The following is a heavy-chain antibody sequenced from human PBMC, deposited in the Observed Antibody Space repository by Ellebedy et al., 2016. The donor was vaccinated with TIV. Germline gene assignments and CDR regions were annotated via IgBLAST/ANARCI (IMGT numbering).Heavy chain of an antibody. V-gene: IGHV1-8*01. CDR3: ARGSGIDLEQPQTHVFEI. CDR1: GYTFTSYD. D-gene: IGHD3-10*01. J-gene: IGHJ3*02. Sequence: ASVKVSCKASGYTFTSYDINWVRQATGQGLEWMGWMNPNSGNTGYAQKFQGRVTMTRNTSISTAYMELSSLRSEDTAVYYCARGSGIDLEQPQTHVFEIWGQGTMVIVSS. CDR2: MNPNSGNT.